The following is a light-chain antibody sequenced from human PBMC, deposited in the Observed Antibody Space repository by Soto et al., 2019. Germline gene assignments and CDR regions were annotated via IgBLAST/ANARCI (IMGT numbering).Light chain of an antibody. V-gene: IGKV4-1*01. Sequence: DIVLTQSPDSLAVSLGERATINCKSSQSVLYSSNNKNYLAWYQQKPGQPPTLLIYWASTRESGVPDRFSGSGSGTDFTLTISSLQVEDVAVYYCQQFYSTPRTFGQGTKVEI. CDR3: QQFYSTPRT. J-gene: IGKJ1*01. CDR1: QSVLYSSNNKNY. CDR2: WAS.